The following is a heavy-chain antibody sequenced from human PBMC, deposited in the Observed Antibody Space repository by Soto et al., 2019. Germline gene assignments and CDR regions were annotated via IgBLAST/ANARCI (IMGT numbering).Heavy chain of an antibody. J-gene: IGHJ4*02. V-gene: IGHV1-2*02. CDR2: INPNSGGT. CDR1: GYTFTGYY. Sequence: GASVKVSCKASGYTFTGYYMHWVRQAPGQGLEWMGWINPNSGGTNYAQKFQGRVTMTEDTSTDTAYMELSSLRSEDTAVYYCATHHLQSSGYYWGQGTLVTVSS. D-gene: IGHD3-22*01. CDR3: ATHHLQSSGYY.